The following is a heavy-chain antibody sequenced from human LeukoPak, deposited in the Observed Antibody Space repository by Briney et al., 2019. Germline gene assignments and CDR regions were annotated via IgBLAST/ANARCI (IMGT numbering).Heavy chain of an antibody. CDR2: IYYSGST. D-gene: IGHD4-23*01. Sequence: PETLSLTCTVSGGSLRSYYWSWIRQPPGKGLEWIGYIYYSGSTNYNPSLNSRVTISVDTSKNQFSLKLSSVSAADTAVYSCARVAHYAGNEYDAFDIWGQGTMVTVSS. CDR3: ARVAHYAGNEYDAFDI. V-gene: IGHV4-59*01. CDR1: GGSLRSYY. J-gene: IGHJ3*02.